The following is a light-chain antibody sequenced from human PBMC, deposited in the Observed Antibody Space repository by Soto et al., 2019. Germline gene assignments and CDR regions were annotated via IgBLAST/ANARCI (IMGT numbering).Light chain of an antibody. CDR3: GTWDNSLSVVL. Sequence: QSVVTQPPSASGTPGQTITISCSGTRSNIGANPVYWYQQLPGATPKLLIFKNDRRPSGVPSQFSGSKSGTSAALATSGRLSDEEAHFFYGTWDNSLSVVLFGGGTKLTVL. CDR1: RSNIGANP. V-gene: IGLV1-47*01. CDR2: KND. J-gene: IGLJ2*01.